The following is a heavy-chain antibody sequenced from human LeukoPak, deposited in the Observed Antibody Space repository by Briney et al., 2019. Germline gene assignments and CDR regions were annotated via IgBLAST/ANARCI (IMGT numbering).Heavy chain of an antibody. J-gene: IGHJ6*03. V-gene: IGHV1-24*01. CDR3: ARFGRGYNYYYYYMDV. CDR1: GYTHTELS. Sequence: ASVKVSCKVSGYTHTELSMHWVRQAPGKGLEWMGGFDPEDGETIYAQKFQGRVTMTEDTSTDTAYMELRSLRSDDTAVYYCARFGRGYNYYYYYMDVWGKGTTVTVSS. CDR2: FDPEDGET. D-gene: IGHD3-22*01.